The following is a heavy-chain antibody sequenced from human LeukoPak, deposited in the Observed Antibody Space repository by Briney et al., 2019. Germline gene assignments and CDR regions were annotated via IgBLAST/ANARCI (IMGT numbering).Heavy chain of an antibody. J-gene: IGHJ5*02. CDR3: AKVRSLGYCSSTSCLNWFGP. CDR1: GFTFSSYA. CDR2: ISGSGGST. D-gene: IGHD2-2*01. Sequence: PGGSLRLSCAASGFTFSSYAMSWVRQAPGKGLEWVSAISGSGGSTYYADSVKGRFTISRDNSKNTLYLQMNSLRAEDTAVYYCAKVRSLGYCSSTSCLNWFGPWGQGTLVTVSS. V-gene: IGHV3-23*01.